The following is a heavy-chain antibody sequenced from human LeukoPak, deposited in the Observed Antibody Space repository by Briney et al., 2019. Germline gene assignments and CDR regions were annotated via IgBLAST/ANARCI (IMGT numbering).Heavy chain of an antibody. CDR1: GFTFSSYS. CDR3: ARDRGSGSGYYMAV. D-gene: IGHD3-22*01. Sequence: GGSLRLSCAASGFTFSSYSMNWVRQAPGKGLEWVSSISSSSSYIYYADSVKGRFTISRDNAKNSLYLQMNSLRAEDTAVYYCARDRGSGSGYYMAVWGKGTTVTVAS. CDR2: ISSSSSYI. V-gene: IGHV3-21*01. J-gene: IGHJ6*03.